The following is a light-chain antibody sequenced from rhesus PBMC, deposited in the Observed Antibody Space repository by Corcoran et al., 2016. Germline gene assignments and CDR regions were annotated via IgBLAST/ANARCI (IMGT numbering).Light chain of an antibody. CDR2: GES. Sequence: EIVMTQSPATLALSPGERVTLSCRASQSITTYLAWYQQKPGQAPRLLIYGESIRATGIPDRFSGSGSGTEFTLIISSLEPEDVGIYFCLQTSDWPLSFGGGTKVEI. J-gene: IGKJ4*01. CDR1: QSITTY. CDR3: LQTSDWPLS. V-gene: IGKV3-24*03.